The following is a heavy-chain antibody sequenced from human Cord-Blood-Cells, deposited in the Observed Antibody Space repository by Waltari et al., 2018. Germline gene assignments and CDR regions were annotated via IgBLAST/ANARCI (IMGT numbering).Heavy chain of an antibody. CDR3: ARRSEGFDY. J-gene: IGHJ4*02. CDR2: IWYDGSNK. V-gene: IGHV3-33*01. CDR1: VSTFRSYG. D-gene: IGHD1-26*01. Sequence: VQRVESGGGVVPPGRSLRLSCAASVSTFRSYGMHWVRQAPGKGLEWVAVIWYDGSNKYYADSVKGRFTISRDNSKNTLYLQMNSLRAEDTAVYYCARRSEGFDYWGQGTLVTVSS.